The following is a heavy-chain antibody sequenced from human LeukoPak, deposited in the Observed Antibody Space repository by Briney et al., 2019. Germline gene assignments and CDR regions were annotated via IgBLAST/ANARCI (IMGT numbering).Heavy chain of an antibody. J-gene: IGHJ3*02. Sequence: PSETLSLTCTGSGVSISSYYWSWIRQPPGKGLEWIRYIYYCGSTNYNPSLKSRVTISVDTSKNQFSLKLSSVTAADTAVYYCARVIIVVPAVYAFDIWGQGTMVTVSS. CDR2: IYYCGST. CDR3: ARVIIVVPAVYAFDI. V-gene: IGHV4-59*01. CDR1: GVSISSYY. D-gene: IGHD2-2*01.